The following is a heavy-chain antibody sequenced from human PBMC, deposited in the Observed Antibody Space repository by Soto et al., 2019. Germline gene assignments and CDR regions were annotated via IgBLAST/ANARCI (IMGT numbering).Heavy chain of an antibody. J-gene: IGHJ6*02. D-gene: IGHD5-12*01. V-gene: IGHV3-9*01. CDR1: GFIFEDYA. CDR2: LSWNGGAT. Sequence: GGSLRLSCATSGFIFEDYAMHWVRQAPGKGLEWVSGLSWNGGATGYADSVRGRFTISRDNARTSLYLQMNSLRAEDTAVYYCAKVERFGGYDPIYYYGMDVWGQGTTVTVSS. CDR3: AKVERFGGYDPIYYYGMDV.